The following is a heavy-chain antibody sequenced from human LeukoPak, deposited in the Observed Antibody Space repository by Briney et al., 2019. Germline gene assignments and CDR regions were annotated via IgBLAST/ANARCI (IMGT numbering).Heavy chain of an antibody. Sequence: SETLSLTCNVSGASISTYYWSWIRQPAGKGLEWIGRFDLNGRTNYNPSLKSRVTMSVDKSKNQLFLILTSVTAADTALYFCARDYLSRQSTPMLPGVNNPGSFDLWGQGTVVTVSS. J-gene: IGHJ3*01. CDR3: ARDYLSRQSTPMLPGVNNPGSFDL. CDR1: GASISTYY. D-gene: IGHD3-10*01. CDR2: FDLNGRT. V-gene: IGHV4-4*07.